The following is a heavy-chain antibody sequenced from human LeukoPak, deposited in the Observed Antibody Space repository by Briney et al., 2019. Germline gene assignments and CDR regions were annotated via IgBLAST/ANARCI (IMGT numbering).Heavy chain of an antibody. CDR1: GFTFSTYA. D-gene: IGHD3-3*01. CDR3: AKPPESLNYDFWSGYEYYYGMDV. V-gene: IGHV3-23*01. CDR2: IGGSGGDT. J-gene: IGHJ6*02. Sequence: SGGSLRLSCATSGFTFSTYAMSWVRQAPGKGLEWVSGIGGSGGDTFYADSVKGRFTISRDNSKNTLYLQMNSLRAEDTAVYYCAKPPESLNYDFWSGYEYYYGMDVWGQGTTVTVSS.